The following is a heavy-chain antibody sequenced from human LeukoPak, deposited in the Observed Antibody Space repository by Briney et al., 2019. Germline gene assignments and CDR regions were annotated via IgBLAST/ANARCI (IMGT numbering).Heavy chain of an antibody. D-gene: IGHD3-3*01. V-gene: IGHV4-59*02. J-gene: IGHJ3*02. CDR1: GGSVSSYY. CDR2: IYYSGST. Sequence: SETLSLTCTVSGGSVSSYYWSWIRQPPGKGLEWIGYIYYSGSTNYNPSLKSRVTISVDTSKNQFSLKLSSVTAADTAVYYCARVGTIFGVVIPALDIWGQGTMVTVSS. CDR3: ARVGTIFGVVIPALDI.